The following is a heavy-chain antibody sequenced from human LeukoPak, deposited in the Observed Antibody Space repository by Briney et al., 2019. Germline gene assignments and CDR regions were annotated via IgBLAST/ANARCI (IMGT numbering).Heavy chain of an antibody. CDR3: AREGYGDYDDAFDI. CDR1: GFTVSSNY. V-gene: IGHV3-66*01. D-gene: IGHD4-17*01. CDR2: IYSGGST. Sequence: GGSLRLSCAASGFTVSSNYMSWVRQAPGKGLEWVSVIYSGGSTYYADSVKGRFTISRDNSKNTLYLQMNSLRAEDTAVYYCAREGYGDYDDAFDIWGQGTMVTVSS. J-gene: IGHJ3*02.